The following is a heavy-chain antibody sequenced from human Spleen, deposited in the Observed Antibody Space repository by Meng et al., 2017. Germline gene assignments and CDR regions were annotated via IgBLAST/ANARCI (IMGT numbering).Heavy chain of an antibody. D-gene: IGHD3-10*01. V-gene: IGHV3-11*01. Sequence: GGSLRLSCAASGFTFSAYYMSWIRQAPAKGLEWVAHISSSGSPIYYAESLQGRFTIPRDNTKNTPYHQMNRQRDDDTTLYYCVGVSRMLREVLKTGHFDSWGQGTLVTVSS. J-gene: IGHJ4*02. CDR3: VGVSRMLREVLKTGHFDS. CDR1: GFTFSAYY. CDR2: ISSSGSPI.